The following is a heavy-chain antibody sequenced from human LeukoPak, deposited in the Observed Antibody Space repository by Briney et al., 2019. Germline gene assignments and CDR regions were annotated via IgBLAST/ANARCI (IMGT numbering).Heavy chain of an antibody. CDR3: ASYPRYSSSPPFDY. V-gene: IGHV1-2*02. Sequence: ASVKVSCKASGYTFTGQYMHWVRQAPGHGLEWMGWFNPNTGVTNYAQRLQGRVTMTRGTTISTAYMELSRLTSDDTAVYFCASYPRYSSSPPFDYWGQGTLVTVSS. D-gene: IGHD6-6*01. J-gene: IGHJ4*02. CDR2: FNPNTGVT. CDR1: GYTFTGQY.